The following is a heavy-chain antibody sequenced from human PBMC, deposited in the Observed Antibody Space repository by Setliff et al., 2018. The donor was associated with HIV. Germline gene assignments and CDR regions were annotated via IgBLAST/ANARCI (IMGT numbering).Heavy chain of an antibody. D-gene: IGHD3-22*01. CDR1: GDIFTSYY. Sequence: ASVKVSCKASGDIFTSYYMHWVRRAPGQGPEWMGVINPSGGSTIYAQKFQGRVTMTRDTSTSTVYMQLSTLRSEDTAVYYCARERLGRSGFEYLQHWGQGTLVTVSS. CDR2: INPSGGST. V-gene: IGHV1-46*01. CDR3: ARERLGRSGFEYLQH. J-gene: IGHJ1*01.